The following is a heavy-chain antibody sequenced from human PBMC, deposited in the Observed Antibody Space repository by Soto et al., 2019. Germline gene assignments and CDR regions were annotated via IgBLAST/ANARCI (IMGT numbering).Heavy chain of an antibody. V-gene: IGHV1-18*01. J-gene: IGHJ6*02. CDR2: ISAYNGNT. D-gene: IGHD3-3*01. CDR3: ARDRNYDFWSGYYPPRHYYGMDV. CDR1: GYTFTSYG. Sequence: ASVKVSCKASGYTFTSYGISWVRRAPGQGLEWMGWISAYNGNTNYAQKLQGRVTMTTDTSTSTAYMELRSLRSDDTAVYYCARDRNYDFWSGYYPPRHYYGMDVWGQGTTVTVSS.